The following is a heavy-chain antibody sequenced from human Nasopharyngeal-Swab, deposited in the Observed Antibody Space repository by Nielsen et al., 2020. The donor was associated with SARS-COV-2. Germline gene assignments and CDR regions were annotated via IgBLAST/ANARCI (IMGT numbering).Heavy chain of an antibody. J-gene: IGHJ4*02. D-gene: IGHD2-2*01. CDR3: ARDSSQLLAPYYFDC. CDR1: GFTFSSYW. Sequence: GESLKISCAASGFTFSSYWMSWVRQAPGKGLEWVANIKQDGSEKYYVDSVKGRFTISRDNAKNSLYLQMNSLRAEDTAVYYCARDSSQLLAPYYFDCWGQGTLVTVSS. CDR2: IKQDGSEK. V-gene: IGHV3-7*01.